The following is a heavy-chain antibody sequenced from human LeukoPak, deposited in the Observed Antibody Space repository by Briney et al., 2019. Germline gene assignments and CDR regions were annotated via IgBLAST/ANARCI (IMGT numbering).Heavy chain of an antibody. CDR3: AKVRVRVFIVVVVAATFLDY. J-gene: IGHJ4*02. D-gene: IGHD2-15*01. CDR2: ISGSGGST. Sequence: GGSLRLSCAASGFTFSSYAMSWVRQAPGKGLEWVSAISGSGGSTYYADSVKGRFTISRDNSKNTLYLQMNSLRAEDTAVCYCAKVRVRVFIVVVVAATFLDYWGQGTLVTVSS. CDR1: GFTFSSYA. V-gene: IGHV3-23*01.